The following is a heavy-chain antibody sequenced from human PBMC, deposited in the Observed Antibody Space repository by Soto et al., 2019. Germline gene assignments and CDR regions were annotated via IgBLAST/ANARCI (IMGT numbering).Heavy chain of an antibody. CDR2: VNSDGTGT. CDR1: GFTFTMYW. D-gene: IGHD6-13*01. V-gene: IGHV3-74*01. J-gene: IGHJ6*02. Sequence: PGRSLRLSCEASGFTFTMYWMHWVRQAPGKGLVWVSRVNSDGTGTTYADSVKGRFTVSRDNAKNSLYLQMNSLRAEDTAVYYCARSHLRPSSSWPNYYYYGMDVWGQGTTVTVSS. CDR3: ARSHLRPSSSWPNYYYYGMDV.